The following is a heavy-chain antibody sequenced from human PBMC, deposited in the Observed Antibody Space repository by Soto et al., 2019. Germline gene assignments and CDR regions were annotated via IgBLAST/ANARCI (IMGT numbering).Heavy chain of an antibody. CDR1: GGSISSGGYY. V-gene: IGHV4-31*03. D-gene: IGHD3-22*01. CDR2: IHYSGST. J-gene: IGHJ5*02. Sequence: SETLSLTCTVSGGSISSGGYYWSWIRQHPGKGLEWIGYIHYSGSTYYNPSLKSRVTISVDTSKDQFSLKLSSVTAADTAVYYCAKFSYHDSSGYYFYWFDPWGQGALVTVS. CDR3: AKFSYHDSSGYYFYWFDP.